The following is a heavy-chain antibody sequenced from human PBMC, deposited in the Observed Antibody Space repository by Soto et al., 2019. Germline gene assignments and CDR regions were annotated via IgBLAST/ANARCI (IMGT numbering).Heavy chain of an antibody. Sequence: GGSLRLSCTASGFTFGDYAMSWFRQAPGKGLEWVGFIRSKAYGGTTEYAASVKGRFTISRDDSKSIAYLQMNSLKTEDTAVYYCSTNYYDRSGYDNWFDPWSQGTLVTVSS. V-gene: IGHV3-49*03. CDR1: GFTFGDYA. D-gene: IGHD3-22*01. CDR3: STNYYDRSGYDNWFDP. CDR2: IRSKAYGGTT. J-gene: IGHJ5*02.